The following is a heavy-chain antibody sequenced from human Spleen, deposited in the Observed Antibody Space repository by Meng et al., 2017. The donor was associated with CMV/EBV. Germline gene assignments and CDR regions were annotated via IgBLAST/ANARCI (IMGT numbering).Heavy chain of an antibody. CDR3: AKDLVGATSGADWFDP. CDR1: GFPFSSYA. Sequence: SGFPFSSYAMSWVRQAPGKGLEWVSAISGSGGSTYYADSVKGRFTISRDNSKNTLYLQMNSLRAEDTAVYYCAKDLVGATSGADWFDPWGQGTLVTVSS. CDR2: ISGSGGST. J-gene: IGHJ5*02. D-gene: IGHD1-26*01. V-gene: IGHV3-23*01.